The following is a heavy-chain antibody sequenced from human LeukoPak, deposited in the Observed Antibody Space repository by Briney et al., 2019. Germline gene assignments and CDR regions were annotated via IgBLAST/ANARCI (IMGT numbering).Heavy chain of an antibody. J-gene: IGHJ4*02. Sequence: KPSETLSLTCAVYGGSFSGYYWSWIRQPPGKGLEWIGEINHSGSTNYNPSLKSRVTISVDTSKNQFSLKLSSVTAADTAVYYCARRRLPRLDYWGQGTLVTVSS. CDR1: GGSFSGYY. D-gene: IGHD3-16*01. CDR3: ARRRLPRLDY. CDR2: INHSGST. V-gene: IGHV4-34*01.